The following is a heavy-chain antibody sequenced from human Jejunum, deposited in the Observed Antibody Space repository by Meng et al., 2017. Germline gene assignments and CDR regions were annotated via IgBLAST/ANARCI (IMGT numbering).Heavy chain of an antibody. J-gene: IGHJ4*02. CDR2: INAANGDT. CDR1: GYTFTDNA. D-gene: IGHD1-26*01. V-gene: IGHV1-3*01. Sequence: QVRVEQSGAEVKKPGASVSLSCKASGYTFTDNAGHWVRQAPGQGLEWMGWINAANGDTKYSLKFQERITITRDTFARTAYMGLRSLESEDTAVYYCASHTWGLYFFEFWGQGTLVTVSS. CDR3: ASHTWGLYFFEF.